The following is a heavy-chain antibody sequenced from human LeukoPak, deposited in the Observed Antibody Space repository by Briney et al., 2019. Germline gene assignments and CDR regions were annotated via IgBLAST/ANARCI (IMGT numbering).Heavy chain of an antibody. D-gene: IGHD3-10*01. V-gene: IGHV7-4-1*02. J-gene: IGHJ5*02. CDR1: GYTFTSYA. CDR2: INTNTGNP. Sequence: ASVKVSCKASGYTFTSYAMNWVRQAPGQGLEWMGWINTNTGNPTYAQGFTGRFVFSLDTSVSTAYLQISSLKAEDTAVYYCARVFTGPFSYYLYNWLDPWGQGTLVTVSS. CDR3: ARVFTGPFSYYLYNWLDP.